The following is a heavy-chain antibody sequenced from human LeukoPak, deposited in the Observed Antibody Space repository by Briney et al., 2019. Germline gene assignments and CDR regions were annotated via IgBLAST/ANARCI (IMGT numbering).Heavy chain of an antibody. CDR3: ARARLTAAAGITFIGYFDY. CDR2: IYTSGST. CDR1: GDSISSYF. D-gene: IGHD6-13*01. J-gene: IGHJ4*02. V-gene: IGHV4-4*07. Sequence: NPSETLSLTCTVSGDSISSYFWSWIRQPAGKGLEWIGRIYTSGSTNYNPSLKSRVTMSVDTSKNQFSLKLSSVTAADTAVHYCARARLTAAAGITFIGYFDYWGQGTLVTVSS.